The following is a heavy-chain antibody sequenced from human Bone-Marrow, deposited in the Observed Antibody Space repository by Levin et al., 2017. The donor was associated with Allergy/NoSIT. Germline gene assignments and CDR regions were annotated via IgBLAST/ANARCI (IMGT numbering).Heavy chain of an antibody. CDR1: GAASSSHK. Sequence: SETLSLTCTISGAASSSHKWNWIRQPPGKGLEWIGYVYFDGSTNYNPSLRSRVTISVDTAKNRFSLNLRSLTAADTAVYYCAREWSAFDYWDQGTLVTVSS. CDR2: VYFDGST. V-gene: IGHV4-59*11. CDR3: AREWSAFDY. D-gene: IGHD2-15*01. J-gene: IGHJ4*02.